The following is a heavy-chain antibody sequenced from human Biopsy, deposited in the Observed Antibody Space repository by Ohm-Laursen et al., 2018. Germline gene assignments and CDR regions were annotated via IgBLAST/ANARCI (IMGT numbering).Heavy chain of an antibody. Sequence: PSETLSLTCTVSGGSISSSTTYYWAWLRQPPGKGLEWIGSIYNTETTFYNPSLKSRVTISVDKSTNQFSLKVSSVTAADTALYFCARHPTGFWFDPWGHGTLVTVSS. CDR1: GGSISSSTTYY. CDR3: ARHPTGFWFDP. CDR2: IYNTETT. J-gene: IGHJ5*02. V-gene: IGHV4-39*01.